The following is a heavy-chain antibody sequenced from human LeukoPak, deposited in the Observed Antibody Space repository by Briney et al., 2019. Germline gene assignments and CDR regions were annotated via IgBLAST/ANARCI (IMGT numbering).Heavy chain of an antibody. CDR3: ARDRYSSGWYYGMDV. Sequence: GASVKVSCKASGYTFTGYGISWVRQAPGQGLEWMGWINTNTGNPTYAQGFTGRFVFSLDTSVSTAYLQISSLKAEDTAVYYCARDRYSSGWYYGMDVWGQGTTVTVSS. J-gene: IGHJ6*02. CDR1: GYTFTGYG. D-gene: IGHD6-19*01. CDR2: INTNTGNP. V-gene: IGHV7-4-1*02.